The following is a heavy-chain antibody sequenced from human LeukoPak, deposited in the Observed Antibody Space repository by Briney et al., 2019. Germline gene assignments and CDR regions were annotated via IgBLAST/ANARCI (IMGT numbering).Heavy chain of an antibody. CDR1: GGSISSYY. J-gene: IGHJ4*02. V-gene: IGHV4-59*12. CDR2: IYYSGST. Sequence: PSETLSLTCTVSGGSISSYYWSWIRQPPGKGLEWIGYIYYSGSTNYNPSLKSRVTISVDKSKNQFSLKLSSVTAADTAVYYCARRAARDFDYWGQGTLVTVSS. CDR3: ARRAARDFDY. D-gene: IGHD6-6*01.